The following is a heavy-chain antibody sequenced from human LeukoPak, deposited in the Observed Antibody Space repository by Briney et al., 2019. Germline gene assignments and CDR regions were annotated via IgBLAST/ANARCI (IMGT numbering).Heavy chain of an antibody. Sequence: ASVKVSCKASGYTFTSSGISWVRQAPGQGLEWMGWISAYNGDTNYAQNLQGRLTMTRDTSTSTAYMELRSLRSDDTAVYYCARFGLVVAGYMDVWGKGTTVTVPS. CDR1: GYTFTSSG. CDR2: ISAYNGDT. D-gene: IGHD2-15*01. V-gene: IGHV1-18*01. J-gene: IGHJ6*04. CDR3: ARFGLVVAGYMDV.